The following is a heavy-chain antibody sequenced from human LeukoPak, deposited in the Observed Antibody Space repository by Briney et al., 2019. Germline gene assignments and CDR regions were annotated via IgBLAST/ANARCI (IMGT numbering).Heavy chain of an antibody. CDR1: GGSITITNY. V-gene: IGHV4-4*02. Sequence: SETLSLTCGASGGSITITNYWTWVRQPPGKGLEWIGEVNLQGSTNYNPSLMGRVAISVDTSENHISLQLTSVTAADTAVYYCAREGGPYRPLDYSGQGTLVTVSS. CDR3: AREGGPYRPLDY. J-gene: IGHJ4*02. CDR2: VNLQGST.